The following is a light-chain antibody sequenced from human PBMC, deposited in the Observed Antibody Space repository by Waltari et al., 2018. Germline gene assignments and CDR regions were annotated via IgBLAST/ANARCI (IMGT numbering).Light chain of an antibody. CDR3: QQYGNLPRIFT. Sequence: DIQMTQSPSSLSASVGDRVTTTCQASQDISKSLNWYQQKPGKAPKLLIYDASNLETGVPSRFSGSGSGTDFTFTISSLQPEDIATYYCQQYGNLPRIFTFGPGTKVDIK. V-gene: IGKV1-33*01. J-gene: IGKJ3*01. CDR2: DAS. CDR1: QDISKS.